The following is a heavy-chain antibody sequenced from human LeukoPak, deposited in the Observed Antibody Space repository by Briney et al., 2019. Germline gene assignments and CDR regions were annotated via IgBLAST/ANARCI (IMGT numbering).Heavy chain of an antibody. CDR3: ARVAAGYSVNYFDY. CDR1: GFTFSSYS. D-gene: IGHD4-23*01. CDR2: ISSSSGSTI. V-gene: IGHV3-48*02. J-gene: IGHJ4*02. Sequence: GGSLRLSCAASGFTFSSYSMSWVRQAPGKGLEWVSYISSSSGSTIYYADSVKGRFTISRDNAKNSLYLQMNSLRDEDTAVYYCARVAAGYSVNYFDYWGQGTLVTVSS.